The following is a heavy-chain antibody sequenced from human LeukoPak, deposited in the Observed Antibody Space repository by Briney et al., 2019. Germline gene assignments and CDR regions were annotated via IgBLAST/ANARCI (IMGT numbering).Heavy chain of an antibody. CDR1: GFTFSSYG. CDR2: ISYDGSNK. D-gene: IGHD2-15*01. J-gene: IGHJ5*02. V-gene: IGHV3-30*03. Sequence: GRSLRLSCAASGFTFSSYGMHWVRQALGKGLEWVAVISYDGSNKYYADSVKGRFTISRDNSKNTLYLQMNSLRAEDTAVYYCARAGGRSWFDPWGQGTLVTVSS. CDR3: ARAGGRSWFDP.